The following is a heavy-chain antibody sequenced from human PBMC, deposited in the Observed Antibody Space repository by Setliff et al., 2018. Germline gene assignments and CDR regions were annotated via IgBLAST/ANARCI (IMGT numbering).Heavy chain of an antibody. J-gene: IGHJ6*03. CDR1: GGTFSNPA. Sequence: SVKVSCKAFGGTFSNPAINWVRQAPGQGLEWMGGIIPIRGAADYAQKFQGKVIITADGSTSTAYMELTSLRSDDAAVYYCARMSGFLYMDVWGKGTKVTVSS. CDR3: ARMSGFLYMDV. V-gene: IGHV1-69*13. D-gene: IGHD3-3*01. CDR2: IIPIRGAA.